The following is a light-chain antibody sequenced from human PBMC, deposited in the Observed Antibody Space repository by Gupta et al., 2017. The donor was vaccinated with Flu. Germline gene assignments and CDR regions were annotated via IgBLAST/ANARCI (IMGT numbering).Light chain of an antibody. J-gene: IGKJ2*01. CDR3: QQYGGSLPYT. Sequence: LSLFPGERATLSCRASQGVTSTYFAWYQQKPGQAPRLLIYGASRRATGIPDRFSGSGSGTDFTLTISRLEPEDSAVYYCQQYGGSLPYTFGQGTKLEIK. CDR2: GAS. V-gene: IGKV3-20*01. CDR1: QGVTSTY.